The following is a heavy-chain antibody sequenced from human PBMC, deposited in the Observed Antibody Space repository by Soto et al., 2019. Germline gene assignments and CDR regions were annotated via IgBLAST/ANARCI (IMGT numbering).Heavy chain of an antibody. J-gene: IGHJ1*01. CDR2: ISGSGGTT. Sequence: GGSLRLSCAASGFTFSSYAMSWVRQAPGKGLEWVSAISGSGGTTYYADSVKGRFTISRDNSKNTLYLQMNSLRAEDTAVYYCAKPRATGDTGAEYFQHWGQGTLVTVSS. CDR1: GFTFSSYA. D-gene: IGHD5-12*01. V-gene: IGHV3-23*01. CDR3: AKPRATGDTGAEYFQH.